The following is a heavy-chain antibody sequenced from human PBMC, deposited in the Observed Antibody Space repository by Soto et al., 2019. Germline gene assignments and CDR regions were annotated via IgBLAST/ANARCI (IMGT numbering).Heavy chain of an antibody. D-gene: IGHD1-1*01. CDR3: VRDGTKNLRDWFDP. V-gene: IGHV4-4*07. CDR1: GSSLAVYY. CDR2: IYATGST. J-gene: IGHJ5*02. Sequence: PSETLSLTCDVSGSSLAVYYWSLIRQPPGKGLEWIGRIYATGSTDYNPSLKIRLTMSVDMSKKQFSLTLRSVTAADTAMYYCVRDGTKNLRDWFDPWGQGILVTVSS.